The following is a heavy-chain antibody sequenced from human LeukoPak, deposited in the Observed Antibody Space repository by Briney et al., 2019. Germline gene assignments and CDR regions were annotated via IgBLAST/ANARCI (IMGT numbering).Heavy chain of an antibody. CDR3: ARDYTGGWNDY. CDR1: GFSLSSYW. D-gene: IGHD7-27*01. CDR2: IREDGSEK. V-gene: IGHV3-7*01. J-gene: IGHJ4*02. Sequence: LAGGSLRLSCAAAGFSLSSYWMSWVRQAKGKGLECVAKIREDGSEKHYVDSVKGRFIISRDNSKNSLYLQMNSLRAEDTAVYYCARDYTGGWNDYWGQGTLVTVSS.